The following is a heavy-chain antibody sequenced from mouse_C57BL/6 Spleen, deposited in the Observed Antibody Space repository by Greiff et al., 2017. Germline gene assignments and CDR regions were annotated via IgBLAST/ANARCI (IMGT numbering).Heavy chain of an antibody. J-gene: IGHJ1*03. CDR1: GFTFTSYW. D-gene: IGHD1-1*01. CDR3: ASLYYGSSYWYFDV. CDR2: IHPNSGST. V-gene: IGHV1-64*01. Sequence: QVQLQQPGAELVKPGASVKLSCKASGFTFTSYWMPWVKQRPGQGLEWIGTIHPNSGSTNYNEKFKSKVTLTVDKSSSTAYMQLSSLTSEDSAVYSCASLYYGSSYWYFDVWGTGTTVTVSS.